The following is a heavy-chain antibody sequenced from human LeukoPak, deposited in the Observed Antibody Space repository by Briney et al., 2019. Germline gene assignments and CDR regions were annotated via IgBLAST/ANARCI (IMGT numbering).Heavy chain of an antibody. CDR2: INSDGSST. V-gene: IGHV3-74*01. CDR3: AREDCTNGVCYSVHDWFDP. CDR1: GFTFSSYW. J-gene: IGHJ5*02. Sequence: GGSLRLSCAASGFTFSSYWMHWVRQAPGKGLVWVSRINSDGSSTSYADSVKGRFTISRDNAKNTLYLQMNSLRAEDAAVYYCAREDCTNGVCYSVHDWFDPWGQGTLVTVSS. D-gene: IGHD2-8*01.